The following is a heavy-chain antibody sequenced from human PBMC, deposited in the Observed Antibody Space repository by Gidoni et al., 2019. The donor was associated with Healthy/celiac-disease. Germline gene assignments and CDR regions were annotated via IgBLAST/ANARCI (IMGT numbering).Heavy chain of an antibody. D-gene: IGHD3-22*01. CDR2: ISYDGSNK. J-gene: IGHJ4*02. V-gene: IGHV3-30*18. CDR3: ANSRGTLYYFDY. Sequence: VQLVESGGDVVQPVRSLRLSCAASGFTFSRYGMHWVRQAPGTGLEWVAVISYDGSNKYYADSGKGRFTISRDNSKNTLYLQMNSLRAEDTALYYCANSRGTLYYFDYWGQGTLVTVSA. CDR1: GFTFSRYG.